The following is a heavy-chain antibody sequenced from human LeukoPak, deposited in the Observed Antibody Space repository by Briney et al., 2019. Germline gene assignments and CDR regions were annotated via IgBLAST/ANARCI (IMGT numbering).Heavy chain of an antibody. Sequence: GASVKVSCKASGYTFTSYGISWVRQAPGQGLEWMGWISAYNGNTNYAQKLQGRVTMTTDTSTSTAYMELRSLRSDDTAVYYCARGGRYYYDSSGPEGYWGQGALVTVSS. D-gene: IGHD3-22*01. CDR2: ISAYNGNT. CDR3: ARGGRYYYDSSGPEGY. CDR1: GYTFTSYG. V-gene: IGHV1-18*01. J-gene: IGHJ4*02.